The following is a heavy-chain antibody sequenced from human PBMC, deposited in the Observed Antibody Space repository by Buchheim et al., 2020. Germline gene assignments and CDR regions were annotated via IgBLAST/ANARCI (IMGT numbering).Heavy chain of an antibody. Sequence: QVQLVESGGGVVQPGRSLRLSCAASGFTFSSYGMHWVRQAPGKGLEWVAVIWYDGSNKYYADSVKGRFTISRDNAKNSLYLQMNSLRAEDTAVYYCAREARAMTHYYYGMDVWGQGTT. D-gene: IGHD5-18*01. V-gene: IGHV3-33*01. CDR3: AREARAMTHYYYGMDV. CDR2: IWYDGSNK. CDR1: GFTFSSYG. J-gene: IGHJ6*02.